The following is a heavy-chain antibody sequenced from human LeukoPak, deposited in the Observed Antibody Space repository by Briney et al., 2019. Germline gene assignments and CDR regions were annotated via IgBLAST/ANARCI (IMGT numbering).Heavy chain of an antibody. V-gene: IGHV3-48*01. CDR3: ARDPLTRSSGSYW. D-gene: IGHD6-19*01. J-gene: IGHJ4*02. CDR1: GFTFSSYS. Sequence: GGSLRLSCAASGFTFSSYSMNWVRQAPGKGLEWVSYISSSSSTIYYADSVKGRFTISRDNAKNSLYLQMNSLRAEDTAVYYCARDPLTRSSGSYWWGQGTLVTVSS. CDR2: ISSSSSTI.